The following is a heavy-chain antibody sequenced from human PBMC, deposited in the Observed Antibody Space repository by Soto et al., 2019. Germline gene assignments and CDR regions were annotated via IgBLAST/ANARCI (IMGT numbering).Heavy chain of an antibody. CDR3: ARVPFVGYFDWLDP. J-gene: IGHJ5*02. CDR1: GASISSYY. D-gene: IGHD3-9*01. CDR2: MHHTQGT. Sequence: KLRETLSLTCSVSGASISSYYWTWIRQPPGGGLEWIGYMHHTQGTNDNPSLRGRVHMSIDTSMNQFSLRLTSVTAADTAVYYCARVPFVGYFDWLDPWGHGTLVTVSS. V-gene: IGHV4-59*01.